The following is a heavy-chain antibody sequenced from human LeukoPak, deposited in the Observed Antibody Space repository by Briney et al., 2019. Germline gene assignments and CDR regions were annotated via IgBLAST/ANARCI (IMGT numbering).Heavy chain of an antibody. Sequence: GGSLRLSCAASGFIFSSYWMSWVRQAPGKGLEWVANIKEDGSEKYYVDSVKGRFTISRDNAKNSLYLQMNSLRAEDTAVYYCARDNWIPYWGQGTLVTVYS. D-gene: IGHD1-20*01. J-gene: IGHJ4*02. CDR3: ARDNWIPY. CDR1: GFIFSSYW. CDR2: IKEDGSEK. V-gene: IGHV3-7*03.